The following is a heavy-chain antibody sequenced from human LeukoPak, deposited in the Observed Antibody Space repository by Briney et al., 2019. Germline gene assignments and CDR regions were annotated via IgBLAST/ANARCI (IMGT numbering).Heavy chain of an antibody. CDR2: ISNSGGST. CDR3: AKRASGSGTSLYYFDY. D-gene: IGHD3-10*01. J-gene: IGHJ4*02. Sequence: GGSLRLSCAASGFTFSSYAMSWVRQAPGKGLEWVSVISNSGGSTFYTDSVKGRFTISRDNSKNTLYLQMNSLRAEDTAVYYCAKRASGSGTSLYYFDYWGQGTLVTVSS. V-gene: IGHV3-23*01. CDR1: GFTFSSYA.